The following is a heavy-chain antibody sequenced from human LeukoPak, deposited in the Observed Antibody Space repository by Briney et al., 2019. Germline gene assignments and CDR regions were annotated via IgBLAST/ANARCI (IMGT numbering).Heavy chain of an antibody. CDR3: ARGVAVATTAGGTYYFDY. D-gene: IGHD6-19*01. CDR2: INHSGGT. J-gene: IGHJ4*02. Sequence: SETLSLTCAVYGGSFSGYYWSWIRQPPGKGLEWIGEINHSGGTNYNPSLKSRVTISVDTSKNQFSLKLSSVTAADTAVYYCARGVAVATTAGGTYYFDYWGQGTLVTVSS. CDR1: GGSFSGYY. V-gene: IGHV4-34*01.